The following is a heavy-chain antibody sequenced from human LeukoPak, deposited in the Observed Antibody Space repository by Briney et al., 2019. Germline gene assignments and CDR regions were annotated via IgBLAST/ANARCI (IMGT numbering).Heavy chain of an antibody. CDR1: GYSFTNYW. D-gene: IGHD3-22*01. J-gene: IGHJ4*02. CDR2: IYPGDSDT. Sequence: GESLKISCKGSGYSFTNYWIGWVRQMPGKGLEWMGIIYPGDSDTRYSPSFQGQVTISADKSISTAYLQWSSLKASDTAMYYCARRRYYYDSSGYSYFDYWGQGTLVTVSS. V-gene: IGHV5-51*01. CDR3: ARRRYYYDSSGYSYFDY.